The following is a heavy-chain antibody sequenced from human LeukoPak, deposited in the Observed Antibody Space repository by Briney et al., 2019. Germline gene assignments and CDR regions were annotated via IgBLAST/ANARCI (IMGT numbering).Heavy chain of an antibody. D-gene: IGHD6-19*01. CDR1: GYTFTGYY. CDR2: INPNSGGT. Sequence: GASVKVSCKASGYTFTGYYMHWVRQAPGQGLEWMGWINPNSGGTNYAQKLQGRVTMTRDTSISTAYMELSRLRSDDTAVYYCARDKFPSSGWYYWGQGTLVTVSS. J-gene: IGHJ4*02. CDR3: ARDKFPSSGWYY. V-gene: IGHV1-2*02.